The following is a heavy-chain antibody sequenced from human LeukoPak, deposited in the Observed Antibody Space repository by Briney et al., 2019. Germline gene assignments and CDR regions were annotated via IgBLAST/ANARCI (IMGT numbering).Heavy chain of an antibody. CDR1: GGSVSSASFY. J-gene: IGHJ3*02. D-gene: IGHD1-14*01. V-gene: IGHV4-39*01. CDR2: GST. CDR3: ARPTLNNHLDAFDI. Sequence: KLSESLSLTCTVSGGSVSSASFYWSWIRQPPGKGLEWIGSGSTYYNPTLKSRVSISVDTSKNQFSLKLYSVTAADTAVYYCARPTLNNHLDAFDIWGQGTMVTVSS.